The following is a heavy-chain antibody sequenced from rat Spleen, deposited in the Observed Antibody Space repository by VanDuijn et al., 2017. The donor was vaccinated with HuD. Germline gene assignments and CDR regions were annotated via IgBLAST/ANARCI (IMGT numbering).Heavy chain of an antibody. CDR1: GFTFSSFA. Sequence: EVQLVESGGGLVQPGRSLKLSCAASGFTFSSFAMAWVRQAPKKGLEWVATITSGGSNTYYPDSVKGRFTISRDNAKSTLYLQMDSLRSEDTATYYCAKGDGFAYWGQGTLVTVSS. J-gene: IGHJ3*01. CDR3: AKGDGFAY. V-gene: IGHV5S23*01. CDR2: ITSGGSNT.